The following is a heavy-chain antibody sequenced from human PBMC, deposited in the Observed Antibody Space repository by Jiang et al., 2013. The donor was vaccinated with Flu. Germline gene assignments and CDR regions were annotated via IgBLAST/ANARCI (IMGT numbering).Heavy chain of an antibody. V-gene: IGHV7-4-1*02. J-gene: IGHJ6*02. CDR3: AREGYYFDTTGSPRSHGLDV. D-gene: IGHD3-22*01. CDR2: INTGTGDP. Sequence: QSGSELKKPGASVKVSCKASAYSSTKYALTWVRQAPGQGLEWMGWINTGTGDPTYAQVFTGRFVFSSDTSVSTAYLHISGLRAEDTAVYYCAREGYYFDTTGSPRSHGLDVWGQGTAVTVS. CDR1: AYSSTKYA.